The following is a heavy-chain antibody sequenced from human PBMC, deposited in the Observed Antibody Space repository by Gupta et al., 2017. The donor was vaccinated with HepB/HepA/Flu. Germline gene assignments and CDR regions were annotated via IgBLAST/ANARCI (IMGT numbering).Heavy chain of an antibody. D-gene: IGHD2-15*01. CDR3: ARDPEGISGTFDY. Sequence: VSCKASGYNFTSYGISWVRQAPGQTLEWMGWISAYNGNTNYAQKFQGRVTMTTDTSTSTAYMELRSLRSDDTAVYYCARDPEGISGTFDYWGQGTLVTVSS. J-gene: IGHJ4*02. CDR2: ISAYNGNT. CDR1: GYNFTSYG. V-gene: IGHV1-18*01.